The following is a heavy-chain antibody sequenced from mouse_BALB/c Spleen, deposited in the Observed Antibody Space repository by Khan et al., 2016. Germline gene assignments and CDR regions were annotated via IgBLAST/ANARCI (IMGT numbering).Heavy chain of an antibody. Sequence: QAQLQQSGPELKKPGKTVKISCKASGYTFTNYGMNWVKQAPGKGLKWMGWINTYSGESTYADDFKGRFAFSLETSANTAYLQINNLKNEDTATYCCARYRYYYGSSRYFDVWGAGTTVTVSS. CDR1: GYTFTNYG. CDR2: INTYSGES. V-gene: IGHV9-3-1*01. CDR3: ARYRYYYGSSRYFDV. D-gene: IGHD1-1*01. J-gene: IGHJ1*01.